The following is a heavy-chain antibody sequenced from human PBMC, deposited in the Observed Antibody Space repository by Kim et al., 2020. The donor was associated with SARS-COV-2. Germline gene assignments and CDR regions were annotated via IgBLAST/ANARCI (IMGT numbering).Heavy chain of an antibody. CDR1: GGSISSGGYY. CDR3: AREKLGAAPFDY. V-gene: IGHV4-31*03. J-gene: IGHJ4*02. Sequence: SETLSLTCTVSGGSISSGGYYWSWIRQHPGKGLEWIGYIYYSGSTYYNPSLKSRVTISVDTSKNQFSLKLSSVTAADTAVYYCAREKLGAAPFDYWGQGTLVTVSS. D-gene: IGHD2-15*01. CDR2: IYYSGST.